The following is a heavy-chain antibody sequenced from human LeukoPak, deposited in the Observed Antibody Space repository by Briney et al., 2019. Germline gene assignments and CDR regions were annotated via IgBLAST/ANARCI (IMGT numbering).Heavy chain of an antibody. V-gene: IGHV3-23*01. CDR3: AKTHGYFDQ. CDR1: AFPFSSYG. D-gene: IGHD3-22*01. Sequence: GGSLRLSCAASAFPFSSYGMTWLRQTPAKGLEWVSAISGSGETTYYSDSVKGRFTISRDNSKNTLFLQMNSLRVEDAAMYYCAKTHGYFDQWGQGTLVAVSS. J-gene: IGHJ4*02. CDR2: ISGSGETT.